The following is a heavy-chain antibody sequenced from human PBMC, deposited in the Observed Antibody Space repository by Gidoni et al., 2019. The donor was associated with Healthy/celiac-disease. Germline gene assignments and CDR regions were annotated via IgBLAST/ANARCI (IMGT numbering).Heavy chain of an antibody. CDR3: ARDSGDSSGSHFDY. Sequence: QVQLVESGGGVVQPGRSLRLSCAASGFTFSSYGMHWVRQAPGKGLEWVAVIWYDGSNKYYADSVKGRFTISRDNSKNTLYLQMNSLRAEDTAVYYCARDSGDSSGSHFDYWGQGTLVTVSS. V-gene: IGHV3-33*01. J-gene: IGHJ4*02. CDR2: IWYDGSNK. D-gene: IGHD3-22*01. CDR1: GFTFSSYG.